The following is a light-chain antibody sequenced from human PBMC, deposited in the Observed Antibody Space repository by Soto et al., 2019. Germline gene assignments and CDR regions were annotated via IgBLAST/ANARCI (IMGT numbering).Light chain of an antibody. CDR2: GAS. CDR3: QQYNNWPRGT. Sequence: EIVLTQSPGTLCLSPGERATLSCRASQSVSSSYLAWYQQKPGQAPRLLIYGASSRATGIPDRFSGSGSGTDFTLTISRLEPEDFAVYYCQQYNNWPRGTFGQGTKVDI. J-gene: IGKJ1*01. V-gene: IGKV3-20*01. CDR1: QSVSSSY.